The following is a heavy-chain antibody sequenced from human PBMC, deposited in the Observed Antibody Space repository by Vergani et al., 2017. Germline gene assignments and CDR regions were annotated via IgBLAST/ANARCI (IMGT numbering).Heavy chain of an antibody. D-gene: IGHD2/OR15-2a*01. Sequence: QVQLEQSGAEVKKPGSSVTVSCRASGGTFGSHTISWVRQAPGQGLEWVGRVIPHLEITTLAQHLQGRVIITADKSTDTAYMELISLRPEDTAVYFCARGCASNRCPTRGTFEIWGRGTLVTVSS. CDR3: ARGCASNRCPTRGTFEI. CDR1: GGTFGSHT. V-gene: IGHV1-69*02. J-gene: IGHJ3*02. CDR2: VIPHLEIT.